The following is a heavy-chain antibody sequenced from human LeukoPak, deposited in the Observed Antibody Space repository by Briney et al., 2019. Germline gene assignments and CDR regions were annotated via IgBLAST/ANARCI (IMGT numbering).Heavy chain of an antibody. V-gene: IGHV3-23*01. Sequence: GWFLRFSCVASGFTFRNYAMSGVRLAAGEVVGWVLGISANGDVTYYADFVEGRFTISRHNSKNTQYLQMNTLRADDTAVYYCAKEHPDHGIRLCDYWGQGALVTVSS. CDR3: AKEHPDHGIRLCDY. D-gene: IGHD1-14*01. J-gene: IGHJ4*02. CDR2: ISANGDVT. CDR1: GFTFRNYA.